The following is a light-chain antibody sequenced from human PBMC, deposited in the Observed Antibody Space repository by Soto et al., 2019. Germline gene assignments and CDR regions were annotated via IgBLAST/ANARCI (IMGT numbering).Light chain of an antibody. CDR2: GIS. V-gene: IGKV3-20*01. CDR1: QSVSSSY. Sequence: EIVLTQSPGTLSLSPGERATLSCRASQSVSSSYLAWYQQKPGQAPRLLIYGISSRATGIPDRFSGRGSGTDFTLTISRLEPEDFATYFCQQSYSTPPWTFGQGTKVEIK. CDR3: QQSYSTPPWT. J-gene: IGKJ1*01.